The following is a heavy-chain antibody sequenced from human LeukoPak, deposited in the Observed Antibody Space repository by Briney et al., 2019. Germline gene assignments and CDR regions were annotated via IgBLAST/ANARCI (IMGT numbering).Heavy chain of an antibody. V-gene: IGHV4-34*01. CDR3: ASLSWATRWRYGMDV. J-gene: IGHJ6*02. Sequence: SETLSLTCAVYGGSFSGYYWSWIRQPPGKGLEWIGEINHSGSTNYNPSLKGRVTISVDPSKNQFSLKLSSVTAADTAVYYCASLSWATRWRYGMDVWGQGTTVTVSS. CDR1: GGSFSGYY. D-gene: IGHD3-3*01. CDR2: INHSGST.